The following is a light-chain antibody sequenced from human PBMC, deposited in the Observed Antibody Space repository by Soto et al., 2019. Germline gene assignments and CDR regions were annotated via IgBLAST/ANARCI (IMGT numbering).Light chain of an antibody. CDR3: CSYAGSRTLV. J-gene: IGLJ2*01. CDR2: EGS. V-gene: IGLV2-23*01. Sequence: QSALTQPASMSGSPGQSITISCTGTSSDVGSYNVVSWYQHHPGKAPKLMIYEGSKRPSGVFNRFSGSKSGNTASLTISGLQAEDEADYYCCSYAGSRTLVFGGGTKVTVL. CDR1: SSDVGSYNV.